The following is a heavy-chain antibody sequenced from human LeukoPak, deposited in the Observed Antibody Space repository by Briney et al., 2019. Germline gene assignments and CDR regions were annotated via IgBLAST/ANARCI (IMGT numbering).Heavy chain of an antibody. CDR3: ARDWFGAHDY. D-gene: IGHD3-10*01. J-gene: IGHJ4*02. V-gene: IGHV4-39*07. CDR1: GGSISSSSYY. CDR2: INHSGST. Sequence: SETLSLTCTVSGGSISSSSYYWGWIRQPPGKGLEWIGEINHSGSTNYNPSLKSRVTISVDTSKNQFSLRLNSVTAADTAVYYCARDWFGAHDYWGQGTLVTVSS.